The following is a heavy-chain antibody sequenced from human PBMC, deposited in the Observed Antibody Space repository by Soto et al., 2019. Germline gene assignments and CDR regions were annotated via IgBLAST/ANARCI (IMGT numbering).Heavy chain of an antibody. V-gene: IGHV3-21*01. Sequence: PGRSLRLSCTASGFRFSSYGMNWVLQAPGKWLEWVSSISSGSSFIYYADSVKGRFTISRDNAKNSLYLKMNSLRADDTAIYYCTRVLLGGYYGSDFDFWGQGTQVTVSS. J-gene: IGHJ4*02. CDR3: TRVLLGGYYGSDFDF. CDR2: ISSGSSFI. D-gene: IGHD1-26*01. CDR1: GFRFSSYG.